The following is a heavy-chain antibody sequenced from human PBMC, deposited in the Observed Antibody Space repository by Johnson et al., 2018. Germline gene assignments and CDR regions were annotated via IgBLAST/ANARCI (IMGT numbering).Heavy chain of an antibody. CDR1: GGSISSYY. CDR2: IYTSGST. V-gene: IGHV4-4*07. D-gene: IGHD1-7*01. CDR3: ARVNWNYGEGYGMDV. Sequence: QVQLQESGPGLVKPSETLSLTCTVSGGSISSYYWSWIRQPAGKGLEWIGRIYTSGSTNYNPPLKSRVTMSVDTSKNQFSLKLSSVTAADTAVYYCARVNWNYGEGYGMDVWGQGTTVTVSS. J-gene: IGHJ6*02.